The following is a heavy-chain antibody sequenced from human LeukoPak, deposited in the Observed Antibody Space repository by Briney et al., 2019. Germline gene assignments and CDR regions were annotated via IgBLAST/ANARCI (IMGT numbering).Heavy chain of an antibody. Sequence: PGGSLRLSCAASGFTFSSYGMHWARQAPGKGLEWVSFIQFDGSAAYYADSVKGRFTFSRDNFKNTLYLQMDSLRTEDTAVYYCAKGQGYYFDYWGQGTLVTVSS. CDR2: IQFDGSAA. V-gene: IGHV3-30*02. J-gene: IGHJ4*02. CDR3: AKGQGYYFDY. CDR1: GFTFSSYG.